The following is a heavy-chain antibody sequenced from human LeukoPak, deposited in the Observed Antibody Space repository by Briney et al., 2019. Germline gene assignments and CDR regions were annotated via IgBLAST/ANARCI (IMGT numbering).Heavy chain of an antibody. CDR2: IKSKAGGGTT. Sequence: GGSLRLSCAASGFTFSDAWMTWVRQAPGKGLEWVGRIKSKAGGGTTDYAAPVKGRFTISRDDSKNTLYLQMNSLKTEDTAVYYCVSTVWGQGTLVTVSS. V-gene: IGHV3-15*01. CDR3: VSTV. CDR1: GFTFSDAW. D-gene: IGHD4-11*01. J-gene: IGHJ4*02.